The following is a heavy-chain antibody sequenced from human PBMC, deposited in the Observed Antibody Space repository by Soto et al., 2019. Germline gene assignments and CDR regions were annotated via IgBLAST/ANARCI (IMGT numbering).Heavy chain of an antibody. CDR1: GYTFTGYY. CDR2: INPNSGGT. V-gene: IGHV1-2*04. CDR3: ARGTSPTAAGEHIDY. Sequence: QVQLVQSGAEVKKPGASVKLSCKASGYTFTGYYMHWVRQAHGQGLEWMGWINPNSGGTNYAQKFQGWVTTTRDTSISTAYMELSRLRSDDTAVYYCARGTSPTAAGEHIDYWGQGTLVTVSS. D-gene: IGHD6-13*01. J-gene: IGHJ4*02.